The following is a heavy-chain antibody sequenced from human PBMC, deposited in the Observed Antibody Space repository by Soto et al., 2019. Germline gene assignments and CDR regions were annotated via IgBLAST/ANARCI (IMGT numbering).Heavy chain of an antibody. CDR3: ARETEGGAVDY. J-gene: IGHJ4*02. V-gene: IGHV3-48*03. Sequence: EVQLVESGGGLVQPGGSLRLSCAASGFSFTSFEMNWVRQAPGKGLEWLSYISSSGSSVDYADSVKGRFTISRDNDENSLYLQMNSLRAEDTAVYYCARETEGGAVDYWGQGALVTVSS. CDR2: ISSSGSSV. CDR1: GFSFTSFE. D-gene: IGHD3-16*01.